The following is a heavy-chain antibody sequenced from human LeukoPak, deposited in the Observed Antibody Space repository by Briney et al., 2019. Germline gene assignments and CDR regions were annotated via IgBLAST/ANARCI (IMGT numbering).Heavy chain of an antibody. CDR1: GGSISSGSYY. CDR2: IYTSGST. D-gene: IGHD5-18*01. V-gene: IGHV4-61*02. Sequence: SETLSLTCTVSGGSISSGSYYWSWIRQPAGKGLEWLGRIYTSGSTNYNPSLKSRVTISVDTSKNQCSLKLSSVTAADTAVYYCARERIQLNWFDPWGQGTLVTVSS. J-gene: IGHJ5*02. CDR3: ARERIQLNWFDP.